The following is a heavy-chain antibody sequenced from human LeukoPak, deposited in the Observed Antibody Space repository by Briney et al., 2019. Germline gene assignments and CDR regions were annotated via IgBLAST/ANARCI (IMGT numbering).Heavy chain of an antibody. Sequence: GGSLRLSCAASGFTFSSYAMSWVRQAPGKGLEWVSAISGSGGSTHYADSVKGRFTISRDNSKNTLYLQMNSLRAEDTAVYYCAKVFNYYDSSGYYNSLDYWGQGTLVTVSS. J-gene: IGHJ4*02. CDR1: GFTFSSYA. CDR3: AKVFNYYDSSGYYNSLDY. CDR2: ISGSGGST. D-gene: IGHD3-22*01. V-gene: IGHV3-23*01.